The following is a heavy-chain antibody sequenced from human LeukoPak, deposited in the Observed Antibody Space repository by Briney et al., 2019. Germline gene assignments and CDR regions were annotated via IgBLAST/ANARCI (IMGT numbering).Heavy chain of an antibody. CDR2: IQDDESNK. CDR1: GFIFSSFG. D-gene: IGHD2-15*01. J-gene: IGHJ6*03. V-gene: IGHV3-30*02. CDR3: AKQMVERPHYYYMDV. Sequence: GGSLRLSCAASGFIFSSFGMHWVRQAPGKGLEWVAFIQDDESNKFYADSVKGRFTISRDNSKTTLFLQMNSLRPEDTALYYCAKQMVERPHYYYMDVWGKGTTVTVSS.